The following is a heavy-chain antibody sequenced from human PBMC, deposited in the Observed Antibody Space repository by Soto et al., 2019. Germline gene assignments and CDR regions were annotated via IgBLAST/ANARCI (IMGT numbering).Heavy chain of an antibody. Sequence: ASVKVSCKASGYTFTGYYMHWVRQAPGQGLEWMGWINPNSGGTNYAQKFQGRVTMTRDTSISTAYMELSRLRSDDTAVYYCAGDHGYSSGWFTTQDDAFDIWGQGTMVTVSS. CDR3: AGDHGYSSGWFTTQDDAFDI. J-gene: IGHJ3*02. CDR2: INPNSGGT. CDR1: GYTFTGYY. V-gene: IGHV1-2*02. D-gene: IGHD6-19*01.